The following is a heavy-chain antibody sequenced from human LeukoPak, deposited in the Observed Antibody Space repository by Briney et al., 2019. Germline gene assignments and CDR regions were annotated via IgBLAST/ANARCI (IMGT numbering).Heavy chain of an antibody. CDR1: GGSISSSSYY. J-gene: IGHJ5*02. Sequence: SETLSLTCTVSGGSISSSSYYWGWIRQPPGKGLEWIGSIYYSGSTNYNPSLKSRVTISLDTSKNQFSLKLSSVTAADTAVYYCAGHPNFLNWFDPWGQGTLVTVSS. CDR2: IYYSGST. CDR3: AGHPNFLNWFDP. D-gene: IGHD1-7*01. V-gene: IGHV4-39*07.